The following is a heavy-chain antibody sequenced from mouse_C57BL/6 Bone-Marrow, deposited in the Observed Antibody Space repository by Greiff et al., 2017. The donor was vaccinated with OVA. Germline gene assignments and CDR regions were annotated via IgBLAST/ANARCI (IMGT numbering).Heavy chain of an antibody. CDR2: IYPGSGNT. J-gene: IGHJ3*01. CDR3: ARDGGLTFAY. V-gene: IGHV1-76*01. D-gene: IGHD2-3*01. CDR1: GYTFTDYY. Sequence: VKLMESGAELVRPGASVKLSCKASGYTFTDYYINWVKQRPGQGLEWIARIYPGSGNTYYNEKFKGKATLTAEKSSSTAYMQLSSLTSEDSAVYFCARDGGLTFAYWGQGTLVTVSA.